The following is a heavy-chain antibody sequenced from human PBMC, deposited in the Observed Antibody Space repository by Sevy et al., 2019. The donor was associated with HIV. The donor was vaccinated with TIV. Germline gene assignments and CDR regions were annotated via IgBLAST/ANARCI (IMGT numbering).Heavy chain of an antibody. CDR3: ARDPTYYDFWAGYYTGWFDP. CDR2: ISGTGNTK. CDR1: GFRFSGYY. Sequence: GGSLRLSCVGSGFRFSGYYMNWIRQAPGKGLEWVSYISGTGNTKYYTDSVKGGFTISRDNAKNSLYLKMNSLRVDDTAVYYCARDPTYYDFWAGYYTGWFDPWGQGTLVTVSS. V-gene: IGHV3-11*01. J-gene: IGHJ5*02. D-gene: IGHD3-3*01.